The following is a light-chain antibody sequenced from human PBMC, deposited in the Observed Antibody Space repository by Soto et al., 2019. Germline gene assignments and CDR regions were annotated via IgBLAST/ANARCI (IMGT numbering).Light chain of an antibody. CDR3: QTWAPGIRV. J-gene: IGLJ3*02. CDR1: SGHSNYA. CDR2: LNSDGSH. V-gene: IGLV4-69*01. Sequence: QPVLTQSPSASASLGASVKLTCTLSSGHSNYAIAWHQQQPEKGPRYLMNLNSDGSHTKGGGIPDRFSGSSSGAERYHAVSSLQSEDEADYYCQTWAPGIRVFGGGTKLTVL.